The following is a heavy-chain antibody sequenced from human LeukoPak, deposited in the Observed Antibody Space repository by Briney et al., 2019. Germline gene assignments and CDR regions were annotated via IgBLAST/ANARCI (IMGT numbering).Heavy chain of an antibody. CDR3: AREGYSYGPTAFDI. D-gene: IGHD5-18*01. V-gene: IGHV5-51*01. CDR1: GYSFTSYW. J-gene: IGHJ3*02. CDR2: IYPGDSDT. Sequence: GASLKISCQGSGYSFTSYWIGWVRRLPGKGLEWMGIIYPGDSDTRYSPSFQGQVTISADKSISTAYLQWSSLKASDTAMYYCAREGYSYGPTAFDIWGQGTMVTVSS.